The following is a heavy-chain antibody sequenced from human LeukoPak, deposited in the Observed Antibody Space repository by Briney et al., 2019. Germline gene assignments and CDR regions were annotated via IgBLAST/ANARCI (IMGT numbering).Heavy chain of an antibody. CDR3: AKAAAAPGFDF. J-gene: IGHJ4*02. V-gene: IGHV3-23*01. D-gene: IGHD6-13*01. Sequence: PGGSLRLSCAASGFTSSSYALNWVRQAPGKGLEWVATVSGSGDRMYHADSAKGRFTISRDNSKNTIYLQMNSLRAEDTALYYCAKAAAAPGFDFWGQGTLVTVSS. CDR2: VSGSGDRM. CDR1: GFTSSSYA.